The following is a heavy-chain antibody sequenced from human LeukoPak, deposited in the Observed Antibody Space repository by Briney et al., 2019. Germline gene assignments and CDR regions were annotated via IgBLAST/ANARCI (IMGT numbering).Heavy chain of an antibody. D-gene: IGHD6-19*01. V-gene: IGHV1-2*02. CDR1: GNIFTGYY. CDR2: INPNSCGN. J-gene: IGHJ3*02. Sequence: ASVKVSCKASGNIFTGYYMHWVRQAAGQGLEWMEWINPNSCGNNYAQMFQRRINKTRETSISTGYMELSTLKTDHSAVYYCPRDRVNLRVADNYDAFDIWGQGTMVTVSS. CDR3: PRDRVNLRVADNYDAFDI.